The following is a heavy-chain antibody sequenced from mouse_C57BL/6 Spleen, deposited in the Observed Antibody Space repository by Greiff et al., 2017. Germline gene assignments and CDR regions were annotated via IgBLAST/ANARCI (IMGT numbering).Heavy chain of an antibody. CDR3: ASYGDYVRDYAMDY. Sequence: VQLQQPGAELVKPGASVKVSCKASGYTFTSYWLSWVKQRPGQGLEWIGRIHPTDSDTNYNQKFKGKATLTVDKSSSTADMQLSILTSEDSAVDYCASYGDYVRDYAMDYWGQGTSVTVSA. V-gene: IGHV1-74*01. CDR1: GYTFTSYW. CDR2: IHPTDSDT. J-gene: IGHJ4*01. D-gene: IGHD2-13*01.